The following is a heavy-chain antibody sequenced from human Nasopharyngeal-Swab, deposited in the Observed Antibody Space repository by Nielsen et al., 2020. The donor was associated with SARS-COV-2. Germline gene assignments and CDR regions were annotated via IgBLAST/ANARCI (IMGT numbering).Heavy chain of an antibody. V-gene: IGHV3-21*01. J-gene: IGHJ6*02. CDR1: GLTFNNYN. CDR2: ISSSSSYI. Sequence: GGCLRLSCAASGLTFNNYNFNWVRQDPGKGLEWVSSISSSSSYIYYADSVKGRFTISRDNAKNSLYLQMNSLRAEDTAVYYCARDGLDYDFWSAYFMDVWGQGTTVTVSS. D-gene: IGHD3-3*01. CDR3: ARDGLDYDFWSAYFMDV.